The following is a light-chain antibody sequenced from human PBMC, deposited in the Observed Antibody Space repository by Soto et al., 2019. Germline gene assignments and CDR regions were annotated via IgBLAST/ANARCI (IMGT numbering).Light chain of an antibody. CDR1: SSDLGGYNY. Sequence: QSALTQPPSASGSPGQSVTISCTGASSDLGGYNYVSWYQQHPGKAPKLMIYDVSKRPSGVPDRFSGSKSGNTASLTVSGLQAEEEADYYCSSYAGSNGYVFGTGTKLTVL. CDR3: SSYAGSNGYV. J-gene: IGLJ1*01. V-gene: IGLV2-8*01. CDR2: DVS.